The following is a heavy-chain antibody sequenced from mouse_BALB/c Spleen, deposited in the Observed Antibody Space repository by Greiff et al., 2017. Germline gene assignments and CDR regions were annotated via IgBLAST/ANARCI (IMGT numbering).Heavy chain of an antibody. D-gene: IGHD1-1*01. Sequence: VQLQQSGAELVRPGALVKLSCKASGFNIKDYYMHWVKQRPEQGLEWIGWIDPENGNTIYDPKFQGKASITADTSSNTAYLQLSSLTSEDTAVYYCALITTVVGGYWGQGTTLTVSS. CDR1: GFNIKDYY. J-gene: IGHJ2*01. V-gene: IGHV14-1*02. CDR2: IDPENGNT. CDR3: ALITTVVGGY.